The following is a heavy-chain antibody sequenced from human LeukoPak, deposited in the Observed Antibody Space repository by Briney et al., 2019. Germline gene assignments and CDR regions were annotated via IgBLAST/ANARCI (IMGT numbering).Heavy chain of an antibody. D-gene: IGHD6-13*01. CDR2: ISGSGGST. V-gene: IGHV3-23*01. CDR3: AKSTQQQLVYYYYYYMDV. J-gene: IGHJ6*03. CDR1: GFTFDDYG. Sequence: GGSLRLSCAASGFTFDDYGMSWVRQAPGKGLEWVSAISGSGGSTYYADSVKGRFTISRDNSKNMLYLQMNSLRAEDTAVYYCAKSTQQQLVYYYYYYMDVWGKGTTVTVSS.